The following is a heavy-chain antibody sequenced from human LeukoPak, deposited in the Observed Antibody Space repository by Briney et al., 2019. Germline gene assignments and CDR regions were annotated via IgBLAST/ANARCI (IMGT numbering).Heavy chain of an antibody. V-gene: IGHV3-23*01. Sequence: VGSLRLSCAASGFTFSSYAMSWGRQAPGKGLEWVSAIIVSGGSTYYADTVKGRFTISRDNSKNTLYLRMYSVRAEDTAVYYCAKIIVLGYYYDSRGYHFDDWGQGTLVTVSS. CDR1: GFTFSSYA. J-gene: IGHJ4*02. CDR3: AKIIVLGYYYDSRGYHFDD. CDR2: IIVSGGST. D-gene: IGHD3-22*01.